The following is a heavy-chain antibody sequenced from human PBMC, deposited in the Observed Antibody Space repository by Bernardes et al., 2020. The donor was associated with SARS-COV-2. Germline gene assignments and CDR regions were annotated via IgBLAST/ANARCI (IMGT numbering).Heavy chain of an antibody. V-gene: IGHV3-9*01. J-gene: IGHJ6*02. CDR1: GFTFDDYA. CDR3: AKDIGYCSSTSCYGPAGDYDYGMDV. CDR2: ISWNSGSI. D-gene: IGHD2-2*01. Sequence: GGSLRLSCAASGFTFDDYAMHWVRQAPGKGLEWVSGISWNSGSIGYADSVKGRFTISRDNAKNSLYLQMNSLRAEDTALYYCAKDIGYCSSTSCYGPAGDYDYGMDVWGQGATVNVSS.